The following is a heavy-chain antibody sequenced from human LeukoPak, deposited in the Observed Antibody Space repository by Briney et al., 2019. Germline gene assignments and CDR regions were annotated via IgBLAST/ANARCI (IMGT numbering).Heavy chain of an antibody. V-gene: IGHV4-59*01. CDR1: GGSISSYY. CDR3: ARGRYGDFPNFDY. D-gene: IGHD4-17*01. Sequence: KPSETLSLTCTVSGGSISSYYWSWIRQPPGKGLEWIGYIHYSGSTNYNPSLKSRVTISVDMSKNEFSLKLSSVTAADTAVYYCARGRYGDFPNFDYWGQGTPVTVSS. J-gene: IGHJ4*02. CDR2: IHYSGST.